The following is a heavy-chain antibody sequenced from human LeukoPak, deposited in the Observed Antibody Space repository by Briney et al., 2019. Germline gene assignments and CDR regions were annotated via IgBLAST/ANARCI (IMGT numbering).Heavy chain of an antibody. CDR2: IGFPGSNE. CDR1: GFSFSTSG. D-gene: IGHD2-2*01. V-gene: IGHV3-30*02. CDR3: ATSARSSSTSCPPEK. Sequence: GGSLRLSCAASGFSFSTSGMHWVRQAPGKGLEWAAFIGFPGSNEYYADSVKGRFTISRDNSKNTLYLQMNSLRAGDTAVYYCATSARSSSTSCPPEKWGQGTLVTVSS. J-gene: IGHJ4*02.